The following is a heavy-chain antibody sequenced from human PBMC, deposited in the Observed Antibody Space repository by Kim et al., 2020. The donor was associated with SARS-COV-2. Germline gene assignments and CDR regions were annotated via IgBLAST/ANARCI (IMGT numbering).Heavy chain of an antibody. CDR2: IYWDDDK. J-gene: IGHJ4*02. V-gene: IGHV2-5*02. CDR3: AHIYIESSGYESVYYFDY. CDR1: GFSLSTSGVG. D-gene: IGHD5-12*01. Sequence: SGPTLVNPTQTLTLTCTFSGFSLSTSGVGVGWIRQPPGRALEWLALIYWDDDKRYSPSLKSRLTITKDTSRNQVVLTVTNMDPVDTATYFCAHIYIESSGYESVYYFDYWGQGTLVTVSS.